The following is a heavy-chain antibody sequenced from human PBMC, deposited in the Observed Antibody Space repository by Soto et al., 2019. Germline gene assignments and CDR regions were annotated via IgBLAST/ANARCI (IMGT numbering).Heavy chain of an antibody. CDR2: ISSSSSYT. V-gene: IGHV3-11*06. CDR1: GFTFSDYY. D-gene: IGHD6-13*01. J-gene: IGHJ5*02. Sequence: XGSLRLSCAASGFTFSDYYMSWIRQAPGKGLEWVSYISSSSSYTNYADSVKGRFTISRDNAKNSLYLQMNSLRAEDTAVYYCARAGIAAAGSGVSTFDHWGQGTLVTVSS. CDR3: ARAGIAAAGSGVSTFDH.